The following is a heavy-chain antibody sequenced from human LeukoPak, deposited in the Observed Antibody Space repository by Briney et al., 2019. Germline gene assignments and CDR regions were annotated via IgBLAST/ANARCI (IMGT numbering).Heavy chain of an antibody. V-gene: IGHV4-59*01. CDR3: ARAVGASTFYFDY. CDR1: GGSISGYY. Sequence: PSETLSLTCIVSGGSISGYYWNWFRQPPGKGLEWIGYIYYSGTTNYNPSLKSRVTISLDTSENQFSLKLSSLTAADTAVYYCARAVGASTFYFDYWGQGTLVTVSS. D-gene: IGHD1-26*01. J-gene: IGHJ4*02. CDR2: IYYSGTT.